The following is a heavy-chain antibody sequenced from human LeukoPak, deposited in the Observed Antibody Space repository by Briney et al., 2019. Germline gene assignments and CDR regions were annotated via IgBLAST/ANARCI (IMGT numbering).Heavy chain of an antibody. CDR1: GYTFTGYY. D-gene: IGHD2-2*01. J-gene: IGHJ5*02. CDR2: INPNSGGT. CDR3: ARGFRRTVVVPAASRPFDP. Sequence: GASVKVSCKASGYTFTGYYIHWVRQAPGQGLEWMGWINPNSGGTNYAQKFQGRVTMTRDTSISTAYMELSRLRSDDTAVYYCARGFRRTVVVPAASRPFDPWGQGTLVTVSS. V-gene: IGHV1-2*02.